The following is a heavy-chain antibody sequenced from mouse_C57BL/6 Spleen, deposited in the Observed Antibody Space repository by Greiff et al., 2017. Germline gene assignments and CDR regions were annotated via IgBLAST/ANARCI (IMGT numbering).Heavy chain of an antibody. CDR3: ARAYGSSYVNYYAMDY. J-gene: IGHJ4*01. V-gene: IGHV1-52*01. D-gene: IGHD1-1*01. CDR2: IDPSDSET. CDR1: GYTFTSYW. Sequence: VQLLQPGAELVRPGSSVKLSCKASGYTFTSYWMHWVKQRPIQGLEWIGNIDPSDSETHYNQKFKDKATLTVDTSSSAASMQLSSLTSKDSAVYYCARAYGSSYVNYYAMDYWGQGTSVTVSS.